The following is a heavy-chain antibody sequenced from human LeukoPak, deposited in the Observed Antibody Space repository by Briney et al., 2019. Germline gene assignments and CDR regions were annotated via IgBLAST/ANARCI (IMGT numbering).Heavy chain of an antibody. CDR3: ARVTVTTSYAFDV. J-gene: IGHJ3*01. CDR2: IYYSGST. CDR1: GGSISSYY. Sequence: SETLSLTCTVSGGSISSYYWSWIRQPPGKGLERIGYIYYSGSTNYNPSLKSRVTISVDKSKNQFSLKLSSVTAADTAVYYCARVTVTTSYAFDVWGQGTMVTVSS. D-gene: IGHD4-17*01. V-gene: IGHV4-59*12.